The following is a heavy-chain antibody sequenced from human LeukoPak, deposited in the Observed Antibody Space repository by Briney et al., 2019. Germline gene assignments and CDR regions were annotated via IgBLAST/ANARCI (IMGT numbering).Heavy chain of an antibody. Sequence: SETLSLTCTVSGGSLSSYYWSWIRQPPGKGLEWIGYIYYSGSTNYNPSLKSRVTISVDTSKNQFSLKLSSVTAADTAVYYCARMMMVRGVIGFDYWGQGTLVTVSS. CDR3: ARMMMVRGVIGFDY. V-gene: IGHV4-59*01. CDR1: GGSLSSYY. D-gene: IGHD3-10*01. CDR2: IYYSGST. J-gene: IGHJ4*02.